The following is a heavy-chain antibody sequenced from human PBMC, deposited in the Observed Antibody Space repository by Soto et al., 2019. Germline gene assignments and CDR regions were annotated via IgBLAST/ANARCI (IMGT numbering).Heavy chain of an antibody. Sequence: NPSETLSLTCTVSGGSISTYYWSWIRQPPGKGLEWIGYIYYSGSTNYNPSLKSRGTISVDTSKNQFSLKLRSVTAADTAVYYCARANYYYDWSGYLYYFDYWGQGTLVTVSS. CDR3: ARANYYYDWSGYLYYFDY. CDR1: GGSISTYY. CDR2: IYYSGST. D-gene: IGHD3-22*01. V-gene: IGHV4-59*01. J-gene: IGHJ4*02.